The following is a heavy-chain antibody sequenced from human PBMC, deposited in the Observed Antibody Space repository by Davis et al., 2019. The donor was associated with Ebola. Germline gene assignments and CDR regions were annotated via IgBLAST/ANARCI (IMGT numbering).Heavy chain of an antibody. Sequence: MPGGSLRLSCTVSGGSISSYYWSWIRQPPGKGLEWIGYIYYSGSTNYNPSLKSRVTISVDTSKNQFSLKLSSVTAADTAVYYCARGGVGTMVRGVFQTTRYYYGSDVWGQGTTVTVSS. CDR2: IYYSGST. V-gene: IGHV4-59*01. CDR1: GGSISSYY. CDR3: ARGGVGTMVRGVFQTTRYYYGSDV. D-gene: IGHD3-10*01. J-gene: IGHJ6*02.